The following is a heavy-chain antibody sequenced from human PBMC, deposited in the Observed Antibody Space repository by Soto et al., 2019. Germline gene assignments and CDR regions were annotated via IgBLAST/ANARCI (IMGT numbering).Heavy chain of an antibody. D-gene: IGHD3-3*01. J-gene: IGHJ4*02. CDR1: GYTFTSYG. CDR3: ARVGGFLEWLYSDY. V-gene: IGHV1-18*01. Sequence: WASVKVSCKASGYTFTSYGISWVRQAPGQGLEWMGWISAYNGNTNYAQKLQGRVTMTTDTSTSTAYMELRSLRSDDTAVYYCARVGGFLEWLYSDYWGQGTLVTVSS. CDR2: ISAYNGNT.